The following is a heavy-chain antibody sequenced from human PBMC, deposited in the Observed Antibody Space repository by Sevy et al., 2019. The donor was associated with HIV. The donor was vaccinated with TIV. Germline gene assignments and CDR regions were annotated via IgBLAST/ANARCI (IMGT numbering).Heavy chain of an antibody. J-gene: IGHJ6*02. CDR3: AREGYYYGSGSYSPPYYYYYGMDV. CDR1: GFTFSSYW. D-gene: IGHD3-10*01. CDR2: IKQDGSEK. Sequence: GGSLRLSCAASGFTFSSYWMSWVRQAPGKGLEWVANIKQDGSEKYYVDSVKGGLTISRDNAKNSLYLQMNSLRAEDTAVYYCAREGYYYGSGSYSPPYYYYYGMDVWGQGTTVTVSS. V-gene: IGHV3-7*01.